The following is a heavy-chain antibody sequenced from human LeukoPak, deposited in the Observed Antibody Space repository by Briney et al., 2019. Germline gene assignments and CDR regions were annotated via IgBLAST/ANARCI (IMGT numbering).Heavy chain of an antibody. Sequence: GGSLRLSCAASGFTFTRHGIHWVRQAPGKGLECVAFLRSDGNGKNYANSVKGRFTISSDNSQNMVFLQMNSLRPEDTAVYYCAKDVPNWAVDYWGQGTLVTVSS. CDR2: LRSDGNGK. V-gene: IGHV3-30*02. D-gene: IGHD7-27*01. CDR1: GFTFTRHG. CDR3: AKDVPNWAVDY. J-gene: IGHJ4*01.